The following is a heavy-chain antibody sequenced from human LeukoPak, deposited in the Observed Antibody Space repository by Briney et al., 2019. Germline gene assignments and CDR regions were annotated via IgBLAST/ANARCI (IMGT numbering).Heavy chain of an antibody. CDR2: IYHSGST. Sequence: SETLSLTCAVYGGSFSDYYWGWIRQPPGKGLEWIGSIYHSGSTYYNPSLKSRVTISVDTSKNQFSLKLSSVTAADTAVYYCASSGGYYSFDYWGQGTLVTVSS. CDR3: ASSGGYYSFDY. V-gene: IGHV4-38-2*01. D-gene: IGHD3-10*01. J-gene: IGHJ4*02. CDR1: GGSFSDYY.